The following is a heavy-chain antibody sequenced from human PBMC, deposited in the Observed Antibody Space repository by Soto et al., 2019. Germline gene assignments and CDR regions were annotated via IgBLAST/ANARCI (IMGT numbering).Heavy chain of an antibody. D-gene: IGHD6-19*01. J-gene: IGHJ4*02. Sequence: QVHLQESGPGLVKPSQTLSLPCIVPVAPIGRGGYYWTWFAHHPGKALEWIGYIYYSGSTYYNPSLKSRVTISVDTSKNQFSLKLSSVTAADTAVYYCARDRKSVAGRWGFDYWGQGTLVTVSS. CDR2: IYYSGST. V-gene: IGHV4-31*03. CDR3: ARDRKSVAGRWGFDY. CDR1: VAPIGRGGYY.